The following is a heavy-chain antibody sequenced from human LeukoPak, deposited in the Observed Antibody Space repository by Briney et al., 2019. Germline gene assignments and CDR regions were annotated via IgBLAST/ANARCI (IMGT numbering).Heavy chain of an antibody. CDR2: ISSSVRTI. Sequence: GGSLRLSCAASGFTFSNYEMNWVRQAPGKGLEWVAYISSSVRTIYYAESVKGRFTISRDNAMNSVYLQMNSLRAEDSAVYYCARGPYLGSMFPDFWGQGALVTVSS. V-gene: IGHV3-48*03. J-gene: IGHJ4*02. CDR1: GFTFSNYE. D-gene: IGHD3-10*02. CDR3: ARGPYLGSMFPDF.